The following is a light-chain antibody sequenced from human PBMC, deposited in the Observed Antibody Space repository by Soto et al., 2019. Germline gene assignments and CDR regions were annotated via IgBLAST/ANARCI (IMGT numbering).Light chain of an antibody. Sequence: QSVLTQPPSVSGAPGQRVTISCIGSSSNIGAGYDAQWYQQLPGTAPKPLIYGNNNRPSGVPDRFSGSKSGTSASLAVSGLQAEDEADYYCSSFAGTNSFVFGTGTKVTVL. CDR1: SSNIGAGYD. CDR2: GNN. V-gene: IGLV1-40*01. J-gene: IGLJ1*01. CDR3: SSFAGTNSFV.